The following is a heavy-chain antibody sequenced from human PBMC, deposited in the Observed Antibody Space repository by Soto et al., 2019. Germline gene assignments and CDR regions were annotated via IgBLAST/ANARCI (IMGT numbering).Heavy chain of an antibody. V-gene: IGHV1-69*06. Sequence: ASVKVSCKASGGTFSSYAISWVRQAPGQGLEWMGGIIPIFGTANYAQKFQGRVTITADKSTSTAYMELSSLRSEDTAVYYCAIFSLRYIAAPTGFDPWGQGTLVTVS. D-gene: IGHD6-6*01. CDR2: IIPIFGTA. J-gene: IGHJ5*02. CDR1: GGTFSSYA. CDR3: AIFSLRYIAAPTGFDP.